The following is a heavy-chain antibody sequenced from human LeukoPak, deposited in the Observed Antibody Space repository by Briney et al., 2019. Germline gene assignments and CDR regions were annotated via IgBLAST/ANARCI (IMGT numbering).Heavy chain of an antibody. V-gene: IGHV4-59*01. D-gene: IGHD5-18*01. J-gene: IGHJ6*03. Sequence: SETLSPTCTVSGGSISSYYWSWIRQPPGKGLEWIGYIYYSGSTNYNPSLKSRVTISVDTSKNQFSLKLSSVTAADTAVYYCARAIRGGNTGIQLWGSGYYYYMDVWGKGTTVTISS. CDR2: IYYSGST. CDR3: ARAIRGGNTGIQLWGSGYYYYMDV. CDR1: GGSISSYY.